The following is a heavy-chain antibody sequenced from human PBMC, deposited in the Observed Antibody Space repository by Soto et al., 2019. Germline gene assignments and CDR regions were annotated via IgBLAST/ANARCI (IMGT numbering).Heavy chain of an antibody. CDR1: GFTFTTNA. CDR2: ISGSGGTT. Sequence: EVQLLESGGGLVQPGGSLRLSCAVSGFTFTTNAMNWVRQAPGKGLEWVSAISGSGGTTYYADSVKGRFTISRDNSKNTLYLKMNSLRAEDTAVYYCAKDRGYYDGSGYRPSYFDYWGQGTLVTVSS. J-gene: IGHJ4*02. D-gene: IGHD3-22*01. CDR3: AKDRGYYDGSGYRPSYFDY. V-gene: IGHV3-23*01.